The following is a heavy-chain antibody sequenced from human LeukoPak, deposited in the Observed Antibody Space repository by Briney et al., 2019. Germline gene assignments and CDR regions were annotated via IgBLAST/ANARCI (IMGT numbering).Heavy chain of an antibody. Sequence: GGPLRLSCAASGFTLSNYWMHWVRQAPGKGLVWVSRINADGRSASYADSVKGRVTISRDNAKNTLYLQMNSLRAEDTAMYYCARDYGRSRDYGMDVWGQGTTVTVSS. D-gene: IGHD3-10*01. CDR2: INADGRSA. CDR3: ARDYGRSRDYGMDV. CDR1: GFTLSNYW. V-gene: IGHV3-74*01. J-gene: IGHJ6*02.